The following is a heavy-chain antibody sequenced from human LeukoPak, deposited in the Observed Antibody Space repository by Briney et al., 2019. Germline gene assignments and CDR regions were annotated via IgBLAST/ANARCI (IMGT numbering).Heavy chain of an antibody. D-gene: IGHD6-19*01. Sequence: PGGSLRLSCAASGFTVSSNYLSWVRQAPGKGLEWVSVIYSGGSTYYADSVKGRFTISRDNSKNTLYLQMNSLRAEDTAAYYCARDDIAVAGQDYWGQGTLVTVSS. V-gene: IGHV3-66*01. CDR3: ARDDIAVAGQDY. CDR1: GFTVSSNY. CDR2: IYSGGST. J-gene: IGHJ4*02.